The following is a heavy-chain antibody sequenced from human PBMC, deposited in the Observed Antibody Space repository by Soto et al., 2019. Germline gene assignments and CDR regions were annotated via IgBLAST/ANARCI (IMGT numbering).Heavy chain of an antibody. CDR1: GFTFSSYA. Sequence: VQLVESGGGLVQPGGSLRLSCAASGFTFSSYAISWVRQAPGQGLEWMGGIIPIFGTANYAQKFQGRVTITADESTSTAYMELSSLRSEDTAVYYCASHLAEAYYYGMDVWGQGTTVTVSS. J-gene: IGHJ6*02. CDR3: ASHLAEAYYYGMDV. CDR2: IIPIFGTA. V-gene: IGHV1-69*01.